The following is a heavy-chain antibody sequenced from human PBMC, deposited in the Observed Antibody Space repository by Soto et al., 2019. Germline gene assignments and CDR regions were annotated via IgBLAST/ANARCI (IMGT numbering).Heavy chain of an antibody. Sequence: QVQLVQSGAEVKKPGASVKVSCKASGYTFTNYGINWVRQAPGQGLEWLSRVSAYNGERRYAQRVKARVIMTTDTSTTTAYMEMRSLRSDDTAVYYCSRGTSIPASGDYWGQGTLVTVSS. V-gene: IGHV1-18*01. CDR3: SRGTSIPASGDY. D-gene: IGHD2-2*02. CDR2: VSAYNGER. CDR1: GYTFTNYG. J-gene: IGHJ4*01.